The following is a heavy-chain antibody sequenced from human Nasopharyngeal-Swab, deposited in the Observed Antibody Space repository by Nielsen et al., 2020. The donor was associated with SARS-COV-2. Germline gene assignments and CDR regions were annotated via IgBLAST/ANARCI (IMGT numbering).Heavy chain of an antibody. Sequence: SETLSLTCAVSGGSFSGYSWSWIRQPPGKGLEWIGEINHSGSTNYNPSLKSRVTISVDTSKNQFSLKLSSVTAADTAVYYCARARELRPWGQGTLVTVSS. D-gene: IGHD1-26*01. CDR1: GGSFSGYS. V-gene: IGHV4-34*01. J-gene: IGHJ5*02. CDR2: INHSGST. CDR3: ARARELRP.